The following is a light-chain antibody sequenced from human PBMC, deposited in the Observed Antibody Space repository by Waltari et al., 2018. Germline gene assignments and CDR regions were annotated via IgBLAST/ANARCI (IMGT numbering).Light chain of an antibody. CDR1: QEINTY. CDR3: QQYSTYPLT. Sequence: DIQLTQFPSSLSASVGDRVPITCRESQEINTYVAWFQQKAGKAPKSLIYATSNFRSGVPSRFSGSGSGTDFTLTISSLQPEDFATYYCQQYSTYPLTFGGGTKVEIK. J-gene: IGKJ4*01. V-gene: IGKV1-16*01. CDR2: ATS.